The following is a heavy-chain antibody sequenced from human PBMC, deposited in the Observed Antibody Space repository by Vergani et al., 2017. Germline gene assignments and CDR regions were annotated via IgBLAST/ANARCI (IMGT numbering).Heavy chain of an antibody. CDR1: GFTFSSYG. D-gene: IGHD3-3*01. CDR2: VSGSGGST. Sequence: VQLVESGGGVVQPGRSLRLSCAASGFTFSSYGMHWVRQAPGKGLEWVSAVSGSGGSTYYADSVKGRFTISRDNSKNTLYLQMNSLRAEDTAVYYCAKERSGRPDYWGQGTLVTVSS. CDR3: AKERSGRPDY. J-gene: IGHJ4*02. V-gene: IGHV3-23*04.